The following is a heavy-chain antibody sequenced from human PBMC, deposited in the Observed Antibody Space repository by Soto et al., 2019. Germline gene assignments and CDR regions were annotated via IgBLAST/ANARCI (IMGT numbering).Heavy chain of an antibody. V-gene: IGHV5-51*01. J-gene: IGHJ4*02. D-gene: IGHD3-10*01. CDR2: IYPGDSDT. Sequence: PGESLKISCKGSGYKFTSYWIGWVRQMPGKGLEWLGLIYPGDSDTRYSSSFQGQVTISADKSISTAYLQWSSLKASDTAIYYCALVVRGVTTEAHYFDYWGQGTKVTVPS. CDR1: GYKFTSYW. CDR3: ALVVRGVTTEAHYFDY.